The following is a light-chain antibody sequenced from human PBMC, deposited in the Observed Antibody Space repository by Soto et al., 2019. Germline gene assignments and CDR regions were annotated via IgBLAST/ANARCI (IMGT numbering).Light chain of an antibody. Sequence: QSVVTQPPSASGTPGQRVTISCSGSNSNIGGNYVYWYQQLPGTAPKLLIYRNNQRPSGVPDRFSGSKSGTSASLAFSGPRSEDEADYYCAAWDDSLSGYVFGPGTKLTVL. J-gene: IGLJ1*01. CDR2: RNN. CDR3: AAWDDSLSGYV. CDR1: NSNIGGNY. V-gene: IGLV1-47*01.